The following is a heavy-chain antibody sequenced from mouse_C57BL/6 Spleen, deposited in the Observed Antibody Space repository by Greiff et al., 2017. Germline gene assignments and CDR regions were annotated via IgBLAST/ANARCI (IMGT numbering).Heavy chain of an antibody. CDR1: GYAFTNYL. J-gene: IGHJ2*01. CDR3: ARSLTLPYFDY. D-gene: IGHD1-1*01. V-gene: IGHV1-54*01. CDR2: INPGSGGT. Sequence: QVQLQQSGAELVRPGTSVKVSCKASGYAFTNYLIEWVKQRPGQGLEWIGVINPGSGGTNYNEKFKGKATLTADKSSSTAYMQLSSLTSEDSAVYFCARSLTLPYFDYWGQGTTLTVSS.